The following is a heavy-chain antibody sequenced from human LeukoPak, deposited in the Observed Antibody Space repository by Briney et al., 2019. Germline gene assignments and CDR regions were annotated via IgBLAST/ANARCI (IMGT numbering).Heavy chain of an antibody. CDR1: GFTFSSYS. Sequence: GGSLRLSCAASGFTFSSYSMNWVRQAPGKGLEWVSYISSSSSTIYYADSVKGRFTVSRDNAENSLYLQMNSLRAEDTAVYYCARVGTVDWFDPWGQGTLVTVSS. J-gene: IGHJ5*02. V-gene: IGHV3-48*04. D-gene: IGHD4-17*01. CDR2: ISSSSSTI. CDR3: ARVGTVDWFDP.